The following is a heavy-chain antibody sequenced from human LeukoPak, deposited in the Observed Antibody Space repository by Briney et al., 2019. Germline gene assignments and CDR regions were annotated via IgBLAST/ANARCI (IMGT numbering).Heavy chain of an antibody. D-gene: IGHD3-22*01. J-gene: IGHJ5*02. V-gene: IGHV1-24*01. CDR3: ATDYYYDSSGYYWFDP. Sequence: ASVKVSCKVSGYTLTELSMHWVRQAPGKGLEWMGGFDPEDGETIYAQKFQGRVTMTEDTSTDTAYMELSSLRSEDTAVYYCATDYYYDSSGYYWFDPWGQGTLVTVSS. CDR2: FDPEDGET. CDR1: GYTLTELS.